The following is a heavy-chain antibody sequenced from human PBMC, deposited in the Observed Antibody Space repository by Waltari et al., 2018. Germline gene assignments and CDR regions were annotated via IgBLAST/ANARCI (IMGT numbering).Heavy chain of an antibody. D-gene: IGHD3-10*01. J-gene: IGHJ4*02. CDR2: IYHSGST. V-gene: IGHV4-38-2*01. CDR1: GYSISSGYY. CDR3: ARSEGSGSYSY. Sequence: QVQLQESGPGLVKPSETLSLTCAVSGYSISSGYYWGWIRQPPGKGLEWIGSIYHSGSTYYNPSLKSRVTISVDTSKNQFSLKLSSVTAADTAVYYCARSEGSGSYSYWGQGTLVTVSS.